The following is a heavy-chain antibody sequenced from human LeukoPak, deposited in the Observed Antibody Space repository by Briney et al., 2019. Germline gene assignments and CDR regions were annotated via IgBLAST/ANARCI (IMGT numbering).Heavy chain of an antibody. CDR1: GGSVSSGSFY. CDR2: VYYTGTT. V-gene: IGHV4-61*01. CDR3: ATPRPDYSDYTFDF. J-gene: IGHJ4*02. Sequence: SETLSLTCTVPGGSVSSGSFYWSWIRQPPGKELEWLGYVYYTGTTNYNPSLKSRVTISIDMSNNQFSLRLSSLTGADTDVYYCATPRPDYSDYTFDFWGQGILVTVSS. D-gene: IGHD4-11*01.